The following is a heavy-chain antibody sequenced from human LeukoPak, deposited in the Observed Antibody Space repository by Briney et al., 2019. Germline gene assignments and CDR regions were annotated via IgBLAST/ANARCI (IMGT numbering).Heavy chain of an antibody. V-gene: IGHV1-18*01. CDR1: GYTFTSYG. Sequence: ASVKVSCKASGYTFTSYGISWVRQAPGQGLEWMGWISAYNGNTNYAQKLRGRVTMTTDTSTSTAYMELRSLRSDDTAVYYCARVGVVVVAALTYDYWGQGTLVTVSS. J-gene: IGHJ4*02. CDR3: ARVGVVVVAALTYDY. D-gene: IGHD2-15*01. CDR2: ISAYNGNT.